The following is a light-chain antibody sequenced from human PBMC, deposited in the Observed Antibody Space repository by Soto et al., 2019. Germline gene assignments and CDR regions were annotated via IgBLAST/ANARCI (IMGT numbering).Light chain of an antibody. CDR3: QQYGSSST. J-gene: IGKJ1*01. CDR1: QSVSSSY. Sequence: EIVLTQSPGTLSLSPGERATLSCMASQSVSSSYLAWYQQKPGQAPRLLIYGASSRATGIPDRFSGSGSGTDFTLTISRLEPEDFAVYYCQQYGSSSTFGQGTKVEIK. V-gene: IGKV3-20*01. CDR2: GAS.